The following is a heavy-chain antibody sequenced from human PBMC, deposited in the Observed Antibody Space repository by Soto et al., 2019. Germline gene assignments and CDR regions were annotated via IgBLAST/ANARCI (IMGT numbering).Heavy chain of an antibody. CDR1: EFTFSSYA. CDR3: AGEWYYAFT. V-gene: IGHV3-64*01. J-gene: IGHJ5*02. CDR2: ISSNGGRT. Sequence: EVQLLESGGGLVQPGGTLRLSCAASEFTFSSYAMHWVRQAPGKGLDYVSAISSNGGRTYYANCVTGRFTISRDNSKNSMYLKMGSLRAKELEVYDCAGEWYYAFTWGQGTLVTVSS. D-gene: IGHD3-3*01.